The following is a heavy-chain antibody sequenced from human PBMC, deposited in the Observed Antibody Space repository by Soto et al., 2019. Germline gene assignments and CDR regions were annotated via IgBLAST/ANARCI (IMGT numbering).Heavy chain of an antibody. CDR2: INPNSGGT. Sequence: VASVKVSCKASGYTFTGYYMHWLRQAPGQGFEWMGWINPNSGGTNYAQKFQGWVTMTRDTSISTAYMELSRLRSDDTAVYYCARASVVVVAATYYGMDVWGQGTTVTVSS. J-gene: IGHJ6*02. V-gene: IGHV1-2*04. CDR3: ARASVVVVAATYYGMDV. D-gene: IGHD2-15*01. CDR1: GYTFTGYY.